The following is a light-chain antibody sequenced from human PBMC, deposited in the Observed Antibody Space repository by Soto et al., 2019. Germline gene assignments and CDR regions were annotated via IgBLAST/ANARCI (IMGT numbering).Light chain of an antibody. J-gene: IGKJ4*01. V-gene: IGKV1-13*02. CDR2: DAS. CDR1: QGISSA. CDR3: QQFNTYPLT. Sequence: AIQLTQSPSSLSASLGDRVTITCRASQGISSALAWYQQKPGKAPNLLIYDASNLESGVPSRFSGSGSGTDFTLTISSLQPEDFASYYCQQFNTYPLTFGGGTKVEIK.